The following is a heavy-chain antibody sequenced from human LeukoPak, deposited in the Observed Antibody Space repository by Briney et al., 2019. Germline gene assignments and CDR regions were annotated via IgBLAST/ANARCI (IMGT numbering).Heavy chain of an antibody. Sequence: PGGSLRLSCAASGFTVSSYAMSWVRQAPGKGREWVSAISGSGGITYYADSVKGRFTISRDNSKNTLYLKMTSLSAADTAVYYRAKDRSRYGSSTSCFWFADWGQGTLVTVSS. V-gene: IGHV3-23*01. CDR2: ISGSGGIT. CDR3: AKDRSRYGSSTSCFWFAD. CDR1: GFTVSSYA. J-gene: IGHJ5*02. D-gene: IGHD2-2*01.